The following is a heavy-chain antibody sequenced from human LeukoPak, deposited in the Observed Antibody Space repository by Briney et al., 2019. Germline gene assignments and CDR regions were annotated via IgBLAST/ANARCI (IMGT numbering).Heavy chain of an antibody. V-gene: IGHV4-34*01. D-gene: IGHD3-9*01. CDR3: ARGRLRYFDWLLSPYYFDY. J-gene: IGHJ4*02. CDR2: INHSGST. CDR1: GGSFSGYY. Sequence: QPSETLSLTCAVYGGSFSGYYWSWIRQPPGKGLEWIGEINHSGSTNYNPSPKSRVTISVDTSKNQFSLKLSSVTAADTAVYYCARGRLRYFDWLLSPYYFDYWGQGTLVTVSS.